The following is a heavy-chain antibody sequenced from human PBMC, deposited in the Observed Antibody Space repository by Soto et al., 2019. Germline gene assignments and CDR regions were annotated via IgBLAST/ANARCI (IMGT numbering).Heavy chain of an antibody. Sequence: GASVKVSCKASGYTFTSYYMHWVRQAPGQGLEWMGIINPSGGSTSYAQKFQGRVTMTRDTSTSTVYMELSSLRSEDTAVYYCARDLGDTAMVPGKHAYWGQGTLVTVSS. J-gene: IGHJ4*02. CDR1: GYTFTSYY. CDR3: ARDLGDTAMVPGKHAY. D-gene: IGHD5-18*01. CDR2: INPSGGST. V-gene: IGHV1-46*01.